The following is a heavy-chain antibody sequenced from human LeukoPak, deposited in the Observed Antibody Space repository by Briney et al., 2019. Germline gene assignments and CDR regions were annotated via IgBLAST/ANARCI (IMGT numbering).Heavy chain of an antibody. J-gene: IGHJ3*02. CDR1: GGSISSYY. D-gene: IGHD3-22*01. V-gene: IGHV4-59*08. CDR3: ARRSHYYDSSGYYYSFDI. Sequence: SETLSLTCTVSGGSISSYYWSSIRQPPGKGLEWIGYIYYSGSTNYNPSLKSRVPISVDTSKNQFSLKLSSVTAADTAVYYCARRSHYYDSSGYYYSFDIWGQGTMVTVSS. CDR2: IYYSGST.